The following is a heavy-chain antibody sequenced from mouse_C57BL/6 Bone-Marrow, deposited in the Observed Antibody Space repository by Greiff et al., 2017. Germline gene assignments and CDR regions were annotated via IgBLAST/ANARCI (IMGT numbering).Heavy chain of an antibody. D-gene: IGHD1-1*01. Sequence: VQLQESGPELVKPGASVKLSCKASGYTFTSYDINWVKQRPGQGLEWIGWIYPRDGSTKYNEKFKGKATLTVDTSSSTAYMELHSLTSEDSAVYFCARDYYGSSYGWFAYWGQGTLVTVSA. V-gene: IGHV1-85*01. CDR1: GYTFTSYD. CDR3: ARDYYGSSYGWFAY. J-gene: IGHJ3*01. CDR2: IYPRDGST.